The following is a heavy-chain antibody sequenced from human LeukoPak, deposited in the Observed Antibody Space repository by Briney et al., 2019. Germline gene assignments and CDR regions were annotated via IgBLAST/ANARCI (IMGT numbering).Heavy chain of an antibody. CDR2: IYYSGST. J-gene: IGHJ4*02. CDR1: GGSISSYY. CDR3: ARRIPGGLYYSDY. V-gene: IGHV4-59*08. D-gene: IGHD1-14*01. Sequence: SETLSLTCTVSGGSISSYYWSWIRQPPGEGLEWIGYIYYSGSTNYNPSLKSRVTISVDTSKNQFSLNLSSVTAADTAVYYCARRIPGGLYYSDYWGQGTLVTVSS.